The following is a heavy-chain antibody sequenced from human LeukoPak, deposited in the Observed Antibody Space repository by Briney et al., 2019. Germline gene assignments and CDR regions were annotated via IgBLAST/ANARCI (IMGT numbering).Heavy chain of an antibody. D-gene: IGHD2-2*01. Sequence: PGESLRLSCAASGFTFSSYVMHWVRQAPGKGLEYVSTIDGNGGSTYYANSVKGRFTISRDNSKNTLNLQMGSLRAEDMAVYYCARGGGYCSRPGCYGIDYWGQGTLVTVSS. V-gene: IGHV3-64*01. CDR1: GFTFSSYV. J-gene: IGHJ4*02. CDR3: ARGGGYCSRPGCYGIDY. CDR2: IDGNGGST.